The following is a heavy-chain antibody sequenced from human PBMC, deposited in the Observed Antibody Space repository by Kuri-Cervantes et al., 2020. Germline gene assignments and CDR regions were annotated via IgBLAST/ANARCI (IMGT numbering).Heavy chain of an antibody. D-gene: IGHD5-24*01. J-gene: IGHJ4*02. CDR3: ARGGLGRDGYNFLY. Sequence: GGSLRLSCAASGFTVSSYGMHWVRQAPGKGLEWVAVISYDGSNKYYADSVKGRFTISRDNSKNTLYLQMNSLRAEDTAVYYCARGGLGRDGYNFLYWGQGTLVTVSS. CDR1: GFTVSSYG. CDR2: ISYDGSNK. V-gene: IGHV3-30*03.